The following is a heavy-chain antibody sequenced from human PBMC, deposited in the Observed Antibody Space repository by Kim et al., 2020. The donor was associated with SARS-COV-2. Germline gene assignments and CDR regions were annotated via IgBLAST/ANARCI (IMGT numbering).Heavy chain of an antibody. J-gene: IGHJ1*01. Sequence: GGSLRLSCAATGFTFTSYAMSWVRQAPGKGLEWVAAVNSNGGNTYYAESVKGRFTISTDNSKNTLSLQMSGLRADDTAVYYCAKCSGIACYSSLEHWGRG. CDR1: GFTFTSYA. CDR3: AKCSGIACYSSLEH. CDR2: VNSNGGNT. V-gene: IGHV3-23*01. D-gene: IGHD2-15*01.